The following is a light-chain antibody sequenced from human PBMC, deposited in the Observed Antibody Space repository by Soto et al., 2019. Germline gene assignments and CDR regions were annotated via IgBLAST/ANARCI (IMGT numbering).Light chain of an antibody. J-gene: IGLJ3*02. CDR3: SSYTSISTWV. CDR2: EVS. Sequence: QSALTQPASVSGSPGQSITISCTGTSSDVGTYNYVSWYQQHPGKVPKLIISEVSSRPSGVSDRFSGSKSGNTASLTTSGLQAEDEAHYYCSSYTSISTWVFGGGTKLTVL. V-gene: IGLV2-14*01. CDR1: SSDVGTYNY.